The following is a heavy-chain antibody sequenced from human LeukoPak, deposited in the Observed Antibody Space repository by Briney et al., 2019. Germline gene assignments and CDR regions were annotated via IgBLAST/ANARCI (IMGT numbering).Heavy chain of an antibody. CDR1: GGSFSGYY. CDR2: INHSGST. J-gene: IGHJ4*02. D-gene: IGHD6-13*01. V-gene: IGHV4-34*01. CDR3: ARGGGSWPDY. Sequence: SETLSLTCAVYGGSFSGYYWSWIRQPPGKGLEWIGEINHSGSTNYNPSLKSRVTISVDTSKNQFSLKLSSVTAADTAVYYCARGGGSWPDYSGQGTLVTVSS.